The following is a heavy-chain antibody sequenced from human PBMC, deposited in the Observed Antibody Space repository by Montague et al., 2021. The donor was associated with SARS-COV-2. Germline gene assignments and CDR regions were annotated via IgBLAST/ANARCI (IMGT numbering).Heavy chain of an antibody. CDR2: ITASGDGT. V-gene: IGHV3-23*01. CDR3: AEGYSYGSHTFDI. CDR1: GFTFSSFA. D-gene: IGHD5-18*01. J-gene: IGHJ3*02. Sequence: SRRLSCAASGFTFSSFAVSWVRQAPGKGLEWVSTITASGDGTYYADSVKGRFTISRDNSKNTLYLQMISLRAEDTAVYFCAEGYSYGSHTFDIWGQGTMVTVSS.